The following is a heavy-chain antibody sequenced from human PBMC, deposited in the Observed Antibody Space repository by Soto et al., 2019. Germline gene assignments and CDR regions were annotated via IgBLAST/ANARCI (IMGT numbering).Heavy chain of an antibody. CDR2: IKQDGSDK. Sequence: EVQLVESGGGLVQPGGSLRLSCAASGFTFSSYWMTWVRQAPGKGLECVANIKQDGSDKYYVDSVKGRFTISRDTAKNSLYLQMNSLRAEDTAVYYCARQTRAPESWGQGTLVTVSS. J-gene: IGHJ5*02. V-gene: IGHV3-7*03. CDR1: GFTFSSYW. CDR3: ARQTRAPES.